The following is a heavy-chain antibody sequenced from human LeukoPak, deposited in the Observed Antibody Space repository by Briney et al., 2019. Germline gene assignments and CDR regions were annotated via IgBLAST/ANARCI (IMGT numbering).Heavy chain of an antibody. Sequence: GGSLRLSCAASGFTVSSNYMSWVRQAPGKGLEWVSVIYSGGSTYYADSVKGRFTISRDNSKNTLYLQMNSLRAEDTAVYYCARVTRDLYFDYWGQGTLVTVSS. CDR2: IYSGGST. J-gene: IGHJ4*02. D-gene: IGHD2-15*01. CDR1: GFTVSSNY. CDR3: ARVTRDLYFDY. V-gene: IGHV3-53*01.